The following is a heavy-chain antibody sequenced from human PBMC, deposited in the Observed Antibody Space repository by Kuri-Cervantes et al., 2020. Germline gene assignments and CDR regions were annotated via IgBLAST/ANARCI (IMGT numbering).Heavy chain of an antibody. CDR3: SRDEE. CDR1: GFTFSNYW. V-gene: IGHV3-7*03. CDR2: VKTDRREK. J-gene: IGHJ4*02. Sequence: GGSLRLSCATSGFTFSNYWMRWVRQAPGKGLEWVANVKTDRREKYYVDSVRGRFTISRDFAKNSLYLQMGNLRVEDTAMYYCSRDEEWGQGTLVTVSS.